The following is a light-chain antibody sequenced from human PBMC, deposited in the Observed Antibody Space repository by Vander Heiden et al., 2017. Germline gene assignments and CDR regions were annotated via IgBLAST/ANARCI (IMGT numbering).Light chain of an antibody. CDR3: QQSNNWPPDIA. CDR1: QPVGPN. Sequence: IGMTQSPATLSVSPGERATLSCRASQPVGPNFAWSQQKPGQAPRLLIYGVSTRATDIPARFSGSGSVTEFTLTISGLRSEDFAVYYCQQSNNWPPDIAFGPGT. CDR2: GVS. J-gene: IGKJ3*01. V-gene: IGKV3-15*01.